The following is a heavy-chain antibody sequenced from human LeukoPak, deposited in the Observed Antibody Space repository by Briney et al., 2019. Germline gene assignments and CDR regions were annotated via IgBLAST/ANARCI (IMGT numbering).Heavy chain of an antibody. CDR2: INHSGST. CDR1: GGSFSGYY. CDR3: ARVTAAAAANTQYYYYMDV. V-gene: IGHV4-34*01. D-gene: IGHD6-13*01. Sequence: SETLSLTCAVYGGSFSGYYWSWIRQPPGKGLEWIGEINHSGSTNYNPSHKSRVTISVDTSKNQFSLKLSSVTAADTAVYYCARVTAAAAANTQYYYYMDVWGKGTTVTVSS. J-gene: IGHJ6*03.